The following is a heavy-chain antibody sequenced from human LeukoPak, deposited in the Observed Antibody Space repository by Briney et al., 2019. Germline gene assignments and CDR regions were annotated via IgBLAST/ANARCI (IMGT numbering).Heavy chain of an antibody. CDR2: ISSSDTYK. Sequence: GGSLRLSCAASGFTFSTYWMSWVRQAPGKGLEWVSLISSSDTYKYYADSVKGRFTISRDNPKNSLYLQMNSLRAEDTAVYYCARPRGDFGPEPFDYWGQGTLVTVSS. CDR3: ARPRGDFGPEPFDY. CDR1: GFTFSTYW. V-gene: IGHV3-21*01. J-gene: IGHJ4*02. D-gene: IGHD3-16*01.